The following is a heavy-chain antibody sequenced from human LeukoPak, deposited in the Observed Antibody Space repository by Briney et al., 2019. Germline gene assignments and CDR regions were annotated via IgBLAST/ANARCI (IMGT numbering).Heavy chain of an antibody. CDR1: GYTFTGYY. CDR3: ARERYCTNGVCLVY. Sequence: ASVKVSCKASGYTFTGYYMHWVRQAPGQGLEWMGWINPKSGGTNYAQKFQGRVTMTRDTSISTAYMELSRLRSDDTAVYYCARERYCTNGVCLVYWGQGTLVTVSS. J-gene: IGHJ4*02. CDR2: INPKSGGT. D-gene: IGHD2-8*01. V-gene: IGHV1-2*02.